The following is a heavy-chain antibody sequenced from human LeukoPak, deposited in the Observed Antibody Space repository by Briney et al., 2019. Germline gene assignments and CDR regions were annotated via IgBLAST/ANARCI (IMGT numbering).Heavy chain of an antibody. V-gene: IGHV1-69*04. Sequence: ASVKVSCKASGGTFSSYAISWVRQAPGQGLEWMGRIIPILGIANYAQKFQGRVTITADKSTSTAYMELSRLRSEDTAVYYCARDREDIVVVPAATYNWFDPWGQGTLVTVSS. CDR3: ARDREDIVVVPAATYNWFDP. CDR2: IIPILGIA. J-gene: IGHJ5*02. CDR1: GGTFSSYA. D-gene: IGHD2-2*01.